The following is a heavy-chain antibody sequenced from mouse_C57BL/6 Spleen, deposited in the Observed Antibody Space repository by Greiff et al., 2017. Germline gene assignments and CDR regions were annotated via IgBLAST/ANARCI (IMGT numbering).Heavy chain of an antibody. CDR3: ARRRITTVSFYAMDY. J-gene: IGHJ4*01. CDR1: GYTFTDYY. D-gene: IGHD1-1*01. CDR2: INPYNGGT. Sequence: EVKLMESGPVLVKPGASVKMSCKASGYTFTDYYMNWVKQSHGKSLEWIGVINPYNGGTSYNQKFKGKATLTVDKSSSTAYMELNSLTSEDSAVYYCARRRITTVSFYAMDYWGQGTSVTVSS. V-gene: IGHV1-19*01.